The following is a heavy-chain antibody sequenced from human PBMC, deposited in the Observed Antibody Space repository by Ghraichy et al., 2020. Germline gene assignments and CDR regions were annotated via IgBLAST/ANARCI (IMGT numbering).Heavy chain of an antibody. V-gene: IGHV4-59*01. CDR2: MYYSGST. CDR3: ARSQAVTGYWYFDL. D-gene: IGHD6-19*01. CDR1: GGSISSDY. Sequence: SQTLSLTCSVSGGSISSDYWSWIRQPPGKGLEWIGYMYYSGSTNYNPSLKSRVTISVDTSKNQFSLKVTSVTAADTAVYHCARSQAVTGYWYFDLWGRGTLVTVSS. J-gene: IGHJ2*01.